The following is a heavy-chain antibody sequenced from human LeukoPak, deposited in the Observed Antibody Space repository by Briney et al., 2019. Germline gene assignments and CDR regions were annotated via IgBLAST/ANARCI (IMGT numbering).Heavy chain of an antibody. J-gene: IGHJ4*02. CDR1: GGSISSSSYY. D-gene: IGHD3-10*01. CDR2: IYYSGST. CDR3: ARDFGSGGLDY. Sequence: SETLSLTCTVSGGSISSSSYYWGWIRQPPGKGLEWIGSIYYSGSTYYNPSLKSRVTISVDTSKNQFSLGLSSVTAADTAVYYCARDFGSGGLDYWGQGTLVTVSS. V-gene: IGHV4-39*07.